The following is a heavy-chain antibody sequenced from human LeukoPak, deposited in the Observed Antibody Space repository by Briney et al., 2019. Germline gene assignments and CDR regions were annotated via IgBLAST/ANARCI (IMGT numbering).Heavy chain of an antibody. CDR3: ASDYGDFA. CDR2: ISSSSSYI. Sequence: PGGSLRLSCAASGFTFSSYSMNWVRQAPGKGLEWVSSISSSSSYIDYADSVKGRFTISRDNAKNSLYLQMNSLRAEETAVYDCASDYGDFAWGQGTLVTVSS. D-gene: IGHD4-17*01. V-gene: IGHV3-21*01. CDR1: GFTFSSYS. J-gene: IGHJ5*02.